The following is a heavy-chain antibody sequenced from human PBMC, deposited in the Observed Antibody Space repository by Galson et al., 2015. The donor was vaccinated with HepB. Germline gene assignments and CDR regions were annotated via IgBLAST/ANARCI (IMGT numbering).Heavy chain of an antibody. Sequence: SVKVSCKASGGTFSSYAISWVRQAPGQGLEWMGGIIPIFGTANYAQKFQGRVTITADESTSTAYMELSSLRSEDTVVYYCAKTAGYSSSWYYFDYWGQGTLVTVSS. D-gene: IGHD6-13*01. V-gene: IGHV1-69*13. CDR2: IIPIFGTA. CDR3: AKTAGYSSSWYYFDY. J-gene: IGHJ4*02. CDR1: GGTFSSYA.